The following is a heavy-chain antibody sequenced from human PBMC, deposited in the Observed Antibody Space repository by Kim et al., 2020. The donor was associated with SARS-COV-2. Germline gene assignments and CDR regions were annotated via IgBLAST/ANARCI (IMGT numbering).Heavy chain of an antibody. Sequence: SETLSLTCAVYGGSFSGYYWSWIRQPPGKGLEWIGEINHSGSTNYNPSLKSRVTISVDTSKNQFSLKLSSVTAADTAVYYCARARAYYDFWSGYQRVNWFDPWGQGTLVTVSS. CDR3: ARARAYYDFWSGYQRVNWFDP. V-gene: IGHV4-34*01. J-gene: IGHJ5*02. D-gene: IGHD3-3*01. CDR2: INHSGST. CDR1: GGSFSGYY.